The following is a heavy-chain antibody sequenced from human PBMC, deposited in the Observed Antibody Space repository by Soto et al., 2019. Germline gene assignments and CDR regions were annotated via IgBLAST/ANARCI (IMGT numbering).Heavy chain of an antibody. Sequence: LSLTCAVSGYSISSGYYWGWIRQPPGKGLEWIGSIYHSGSTYYNPSLKSRVTISVDTSKNQFSLKLSSVTAADTAVYYCARSYYYDSSVEQYFQHWGQGTLVTVSS. CDR1: GYSISSGYY. CDR3: ARSYYYDSSVEQYFQH. J-gene: IGHJ1*01. CDR2: IYHSGST. V-gene: IGHV4-38-2*01. D-gene: IGHD3-22*01.